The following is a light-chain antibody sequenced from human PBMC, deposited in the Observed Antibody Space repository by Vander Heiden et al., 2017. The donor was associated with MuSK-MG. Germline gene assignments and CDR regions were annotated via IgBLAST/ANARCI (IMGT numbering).Light chain of an antibody. J-gene: IGLJ2*01. Sequence: QSVLTQPPSASGTPGPGVTISWSGSSSNIGRNVVHWYQQLQGTAPKLLIYSNNMRHSGVPDRFSGSKSGSSASLTISGLQAEEEADYYCAASDDSMNGVVFGGGTKLTVL. V-gene: IGLV1-44*01. CDR2: SNN. CDR3: AASDDSMNGVV. CDR1: SSNIGRNV.